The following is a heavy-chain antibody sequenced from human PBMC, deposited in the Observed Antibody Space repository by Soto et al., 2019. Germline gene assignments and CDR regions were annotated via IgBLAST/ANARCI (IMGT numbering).Heavy chain of an antibody. CDR2: INAGNGNT. J-gene: IGHJ6*02. D-gene: IGHD3-16*01. Sequence: GASVKVSCKASGYTFTSYAMHWVRQAPGQRLEWMGWINAGNGNTKYSQKLQGRVTITRDTSASTAYMELSSLRSEDTALYFCASLRRVSYHYDGMDVWGQGTTVTGS. V-gene: IGHV1-3*01. CDR3: ASLRRVSYHYDGMDV. CDR1: GYTFTSYA.